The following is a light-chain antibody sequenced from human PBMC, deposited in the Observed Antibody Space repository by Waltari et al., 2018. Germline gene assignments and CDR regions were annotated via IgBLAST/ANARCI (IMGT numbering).Light chain of an antibody. CDR1: SSTIGSRP. CDR2: DSK. Sequence: QSVLTQPPSAYGAPGPRVTISCSGSSSTIGSRPANWYQPFPGATPKLLIHDSKQRPSGVPDRFSGSKSGTSASLAISGLQSEDEADYYCVAWDVSLSGYVFGTGTKVTVL. J-gene: IGLJ1*01. CDR3: VAWDVSLSGYV. V-gene: IGLV1-44*01.